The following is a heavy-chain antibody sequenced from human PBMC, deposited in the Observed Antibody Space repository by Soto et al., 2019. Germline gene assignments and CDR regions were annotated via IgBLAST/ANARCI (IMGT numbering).Heavy chain of an antibody. D-gene: IGHD5-12*01. V-gene: IGHV1-69*13. CDR2: IIPIFGTA. Sequence: SVRVACKASGGTFSSYAISWVRQAPGQGLEWMGGIIPIFGTANYAQKFQGRVTITADESTSTAYMELSSLRSEDTAAYYCARDIKYRASDDFDIWGQGTMVTVSS. CDR3: ARDIKYRASDDFDI. J-gene: IGHJ3*02. CDR1: GGTFSSYA.